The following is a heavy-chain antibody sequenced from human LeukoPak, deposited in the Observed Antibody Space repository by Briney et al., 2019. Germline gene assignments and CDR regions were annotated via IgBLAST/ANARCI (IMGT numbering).Heavy chain of an antibody. J-gene: IGHJ6*03. Sequence: GASVKVSCKASGYTFTSYYMHWVRQAPGQGLEWMGRIIPMFGTTNYAQNFQGRVTITTDESTSTAYMEVSSLRIEDTAVYYCASVTVTTWAPDGHMDVWGKGTTVTVSS. CDR1: GYTFTSYY. D-gene: IGHD4-11*01. CDR2: IIPMFGTT. CDR3: ASVTVTTWAPDGHMDV. V-gene: IGHV1-69*05.